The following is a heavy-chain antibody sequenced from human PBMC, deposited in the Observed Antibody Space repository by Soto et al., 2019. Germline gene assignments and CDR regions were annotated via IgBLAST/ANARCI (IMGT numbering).Heavy chain of an antibody. J-gene: IGHJ2*01. V-gene: IGHV4-59*01. CDR2: IYYSGST. CDR1: AGMTRPDD. CDR3: DGDHRDLTSFPTRRSSDL. Sequence: SAGMTRPDDWILFRQPPGKGLEWIGYIYYSGSTNYNPSLKSRVTISVDTSKNQFSLKLTSVTAADTAVYYCDGDHRDLTSFPTRRSSDL. D-gene: IGHD1-1*01.